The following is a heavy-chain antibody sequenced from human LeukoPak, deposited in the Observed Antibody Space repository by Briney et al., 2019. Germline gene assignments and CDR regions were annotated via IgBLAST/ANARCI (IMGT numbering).Heavy chain of an antibody. V-gene: IGHV4-39*01. CDR1: GGSISSSSYY. J-gene: IGHJ5*02. Sequence: SETLSLTCTVSGGSISSSSYYWGWIRQPPGKGLEWIGTIYYSGSTYYNPSLKSRVTISVDTSKNQFSLKLSSVTAADTAVYYCARGYGSGGNWFDPWGQGTLVTVSS. D-gene: IGHD3-10*01. CDR2: IYYSGST. CDR3: ARGYGSGGNWFDP.